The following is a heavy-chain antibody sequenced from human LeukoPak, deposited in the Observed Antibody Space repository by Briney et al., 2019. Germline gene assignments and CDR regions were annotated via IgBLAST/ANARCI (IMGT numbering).Heavy chain of an antibody. CDR2: ISGSGGST. CDR3: ARDGDYGGNDYAFDI. CDR1: GFTFSSYW. Sequence: GGSLRLSCAASGFTFSSYWMTWVRQAPGKGLEWVSTISGSGGSTYYAESVKGRFTISRDNSKNTLYLQMNSLRAEDTAVYYCARDGDYGGNDYAFDIWGQGTMVTVSS. V-gene: IGHV3-23*01. D-gene: IGHD4-23*01. J-gene: IGHJ3*02.